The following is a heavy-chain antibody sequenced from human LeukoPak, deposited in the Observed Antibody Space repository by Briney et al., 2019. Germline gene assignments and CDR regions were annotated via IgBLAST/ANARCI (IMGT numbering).Heavy chain of an antibody. CDR2: IIPIFGTA. D-gene: IGHD3-3*01. CDR3: ARASYDFWSGYHQLYGSDY. V-gene: IGHV1-69*05. J-gene: IGHJ4*02. Sequence: GASVKVSCKASGGTFSSYAISWVRQAPGQGLEWMGGIIPIFGTANYAQKFQGRVTITTDESTSTAYMELSSLRSEDTAVYYCARASYDFWSGYHQLYGSDYWGQGTLVTVSS. CDR1: GGTFSSYA.